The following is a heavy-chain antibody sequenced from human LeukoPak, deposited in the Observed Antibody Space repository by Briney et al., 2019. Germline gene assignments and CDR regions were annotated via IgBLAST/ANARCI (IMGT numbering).Heavy chain of an antibody. CDR1: GVTFISYW. CDR3: ARDLELVFYDCTAYEY. Sequence: GGSLRLSCAASGVTFISYWMHCVRQAPEERLVWVSRINSDGCGTSYADSVKRRFTISRDNAKNTLYLQMSSLRAEDTAVYYCARDLELVFYDCTAYEYWGQGTPVSVSS. J-gene: IGHJ4*02. D-gene: IGHD3-22*01. V-gene: IGHV3-74*01. CDR2: INSDGCGT.